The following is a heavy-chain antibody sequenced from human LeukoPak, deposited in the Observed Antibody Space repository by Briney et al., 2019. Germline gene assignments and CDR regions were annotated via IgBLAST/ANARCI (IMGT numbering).Heavy chain of an antibody. D-gene: IGHD3-22*01. CDR1: GYTFTGYY. CDR2: INPNSGGT. V-gene: IGHV1-2*02. J-gene: IGHJ4*02. Sequence: ASVKVSCKASGYTFTGYYMHWVRQAPGQGLEWMGWINPNSGGTNYAQKFQGRVTMTRDTSISTAYMELSRLRSDDTAVYYCVGGSVGSGYYYYSDYWGQGTLVTVSS. CDR3: VGGSVGSGYYYYSDY.